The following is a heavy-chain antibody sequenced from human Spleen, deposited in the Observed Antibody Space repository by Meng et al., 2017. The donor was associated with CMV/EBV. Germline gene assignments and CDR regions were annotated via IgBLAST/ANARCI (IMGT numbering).Heavy chain of an antibody. V-gene: IGHV3-21*01. CDR3: ARALPSYYYGMDV. CDR2: ISSRSSYI. Sequence: GGSLRLSCAASAFTFSSYSMTWVRQAPGKGLEWVSSISSRSSYIYYANSVKGRFTISRDNAKNSLYLQMNSLRAEDTAVYYCARALPSYYYGMDVWGQGTTITVSS. J-gene: IGHJ6*02. CDR1: AFTFSSYS. D-gene: IGHD2-15*01.